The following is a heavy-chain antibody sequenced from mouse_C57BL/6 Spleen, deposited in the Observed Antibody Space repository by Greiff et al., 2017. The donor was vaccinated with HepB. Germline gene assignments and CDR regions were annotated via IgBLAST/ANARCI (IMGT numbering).Heavy chain of an antibody. J-gene: IGHJ1*03. Sequence: EVHLVESGGGLVKPGGSLKLSCAASGFTFSSYAMSWVRQTPEKRLEWVATISDGGSYTYYPDNVKGRFTISRDNAKNNLYLQMSHLKSEDTAMYYCARDRITTGDFDVWGTGTTVTVSS. CDR1: GFTFSSYA. CDR2: ISDGGSYT. D-gene: IGHD1-1*01. CDR3: ARDRITTGDFDV. V-gene: IGHV5-4*01.